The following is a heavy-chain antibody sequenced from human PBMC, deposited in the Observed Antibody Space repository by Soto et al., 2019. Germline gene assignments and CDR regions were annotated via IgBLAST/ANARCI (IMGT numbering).Heavy chain of an antibody. D-gene: IGHD2-8*01. CDR1: GASISSPSYY. V-gene: IGHV4-39*01. J-gene: IGHJ4*02. Sequence: SETLSLTCTVSGASISSPSYYWGWIRQSPGKGLEWIGSIYYSGTTHYNPSLESRVTLSVDTSNMQFSLDLTSVTASDTAIYYCVRQPNRPMAGDDRGQATRVTVAS. CDR3: VRQPNRPMAGDD. CDR2: IYYSGTT.